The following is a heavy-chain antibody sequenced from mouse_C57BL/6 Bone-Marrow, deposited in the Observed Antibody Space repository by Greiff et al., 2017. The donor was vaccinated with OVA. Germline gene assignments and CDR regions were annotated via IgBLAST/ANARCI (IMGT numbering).Heavy chain of an antibody. CDR1: GYAFSSYW. J-gene: IGHJ2*01. Sequence: VKLMESGAELVKPGASVKISCKASGYAFSSYWMNWVKQRPGKGLEWIGQIYPGDGDTNYNGKFKGKATLTADKSSSTAYMQLSSLTSEDSAVYVRAREGYYYGSSYYFDYWGQGTTRTVSS. D-gene: IGHD1-1*01. CDR3: AREGYYYGSSYYFDY. CDR2: IYPGDGDT. V-gene: IGHV1-80*01.